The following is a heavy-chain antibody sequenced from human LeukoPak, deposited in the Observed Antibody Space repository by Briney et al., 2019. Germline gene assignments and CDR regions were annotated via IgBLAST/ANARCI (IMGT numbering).Heavy chain of an antibody. D-gene: IGHD6-13*01. CDR1: EYDFANYW. CDR3: ARREYSSSSFDY. Sequence: GESLKISCRGSEYDFANYWFGWVRQMPGKGLEWMGIIYPGDSDTRYSPSFQGQVTISADKSISTAYLQWSSLKASDTAMYYCARREYSSSSFDYWGQGTLVTVSS. CDR2: IYPGDSDT. J-gene: IGHJ4*02. V-gene: IGHV5-51*01.